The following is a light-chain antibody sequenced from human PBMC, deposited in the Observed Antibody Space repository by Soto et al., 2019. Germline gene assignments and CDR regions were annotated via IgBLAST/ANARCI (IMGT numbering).Light chain of an antibody. V-gene: IGLV2-14*03. CDR3: SSYTSTSIWV. CDR1: SSDIGGHNH. Sequence: QSVLTQPASVSGSPGQSITISCTGTSSDIGGHNHVSWYQQHPGKTPKLMIYDVTKRPSGVSNRFSGSKSGNTASLTISGIQAEDEADYYCSSYTSTSIWVFGGGTKLTVL. J-gene: IGLJ3*02. CDR2: DVT.